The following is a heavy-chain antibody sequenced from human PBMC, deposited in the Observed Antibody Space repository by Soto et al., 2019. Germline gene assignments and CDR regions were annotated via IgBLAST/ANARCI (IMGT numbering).Heavy chain of an antibody. CDR3: ARGKYSSSPDYYYYYYMDV. CDR1: GGSVSSGSYY. D-gene: IGHD6-6*01. CDR2: IYYSGST. Sequence: PSETLSLTCTVSGGSVSSGSYYWSWIRQPPGKGLEWIGYIYYSGSTNYNPSLKSRVTISVDTSKNQFSLKLSSVTAADTAVYYCARGKYSSSPDYYYYYYMDVWGKETTVTVSS. V-gene: IGHV4-61*01. J-gene: IGHJ6*03.